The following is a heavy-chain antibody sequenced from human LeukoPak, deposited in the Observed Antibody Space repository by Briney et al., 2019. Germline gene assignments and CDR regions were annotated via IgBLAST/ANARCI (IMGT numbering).Heavy chain of an antibody. J-gene: IGHJ4*02. CDR2: TYYRSKWYN. CDR3: ARGPHWDPHFDY. CDR1: GDSVSSNSAT. Sequence: SQTLSLTCAISGDSVSSNSATWTWIRQSPSRGLEWLGRTYYRSKWYNDYAVSVKSRITISPDTSKNQFSLQLNSVTPDDTAVYYCARGPHWDPHFDYWGQGTLVTVSS. D-gene: IGHD7-27*01. V-gene: IGHV6-1*01.